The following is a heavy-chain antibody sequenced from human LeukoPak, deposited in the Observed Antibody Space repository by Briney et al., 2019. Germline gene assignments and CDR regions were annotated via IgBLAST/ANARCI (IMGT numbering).Heavy chain of an antibody. CDR2: IHLSGTPT. V-gene: IGHV3-48*04. J-gene: IGHJ4*02. Sequence: GGSLRLSCEASGFAFSIYRMNWVRQAPGKGLEWVSYIHLSGTPTHYADPVKGRFTISRDNAKNSLYLQMNSLRAEDTAVYYCARDPVFSGSYAFDYWGQGTLVTVSS. CDR1: GFAFSIYR. D-gene: IGHD1-26*01. CDR3: ARDPVFSGSYAFDY.